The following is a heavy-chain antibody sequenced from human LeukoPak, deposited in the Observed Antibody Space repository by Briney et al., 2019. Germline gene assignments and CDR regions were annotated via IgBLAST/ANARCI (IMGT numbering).Heavy chain of an antibody. CDR1: GGSISSYY. CDR2: IYYSGST. J-gene: IGHJ3*02. V-gene: IGHV4-59*01. D-gene: IGHD6-13*01. CDR3: ARVGSSSWYGFAAFDI. Sequence: SETLSLTCTVSGGSISSYYWRWIRQPPGKGLEWIGYIYYSGSTNYNPSLKSRVTISVDTSKNQFSLKLSSVTAADTAVYYCARVGSSSWYGFAAFDIWGQGTMVTVSS.